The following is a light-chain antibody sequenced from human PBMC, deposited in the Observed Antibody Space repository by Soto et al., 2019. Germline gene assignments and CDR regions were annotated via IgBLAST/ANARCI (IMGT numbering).Light chain of an antibody. CDR3: SSYTNSITHV. Sequence: QSVLTQPASVSGSPDQSITISCTGTSSDVGGYDYVSWYQQHPGKAPKLMIYGVSNRPSGVSNRFSGSKSGNTASLTISGLQAEDEADYYCSSYTNSITHVFGGGTKLTVL. V-gene: IGLV2-14*03. J-gene: IGLJ3*02. CDR1: SSDVGGYDY. CDR2: GVS.